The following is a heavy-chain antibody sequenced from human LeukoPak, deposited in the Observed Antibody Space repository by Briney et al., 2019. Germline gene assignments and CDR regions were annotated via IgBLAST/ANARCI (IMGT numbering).Heavy chain of an antibody. CDR2: ISSSSSYI. Sequence: PGGSLRLSCAASGFTFSSYAMSWVRQAPGKGLEWVSSISSSSSYIYYADSVKGRFTISRDNAKNSLYLQMNSLRAEDTAVYYCARVTRGGITRPPDYWGQGTLVTVSS. CDR1: GFTFSSYA. V-gene: IGHV3-21*01. J-gene: IGHJ4*02. D-gene: IGHD1-20*01. CDR3: ARVTRGGITRPPDY.